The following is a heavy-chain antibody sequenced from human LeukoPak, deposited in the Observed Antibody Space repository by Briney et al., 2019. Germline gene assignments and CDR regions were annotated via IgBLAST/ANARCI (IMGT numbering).Heavy chain of an antibody. Sequence: GGSLRLSCAASGFTFDDYGMHWVRQAPGKGLEWVSGISWNSGTVVYADSVRGRFTISRDNAKNSVYLHMNSLKAEDTALYYCAKGGYSSGWYGDHWGQGTLVTVSS. CDR1: GFTFDDYG. J-gene: IGHJ4*02. CDR2: ISWNSGTV. D-gene: IGHD6-19*01. CDR3: AKGGYSSGWYGDH. V-gene: IGHV3-9*01.